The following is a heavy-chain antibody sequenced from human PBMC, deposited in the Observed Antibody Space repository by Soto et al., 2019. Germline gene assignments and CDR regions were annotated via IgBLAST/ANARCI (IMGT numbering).Heavy chain of an antibody. Sequence: PSETLSLTCSFSVGSISGSYWSCIRHSPGKGLEWLGYVYYTGSTNYSPSLRSRVSISVDTSKNEFSLRLSSVTAADTAVYFCARSVAVNGAHIEYWGQGIQVSVS. D-gene: IGHD2-8*01. CDR3: ARSVAVNGAHIEY. CDR1: VGSISGSY. J-gene: IGHJ4*02. V-gene: IGHV4-59*01. CDR2: VYYTGST.